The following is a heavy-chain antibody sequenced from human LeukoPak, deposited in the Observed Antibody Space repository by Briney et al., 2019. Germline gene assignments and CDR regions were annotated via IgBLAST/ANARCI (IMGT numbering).Heavy chain of an antibody. V-gene: IGHV4-59*01. CDR3: ARNRYNWNPNLAFDI. J-gene: IGHJ3*02. CDR1: GGSISSYY. CDR2: IYYSGST. Sequence: SETLSLTCTVSGGSISSYYWSWIRQPPGKGLEWIGYIYYSGSTNYNPSLKSRVTISVDTSKNQFSLKLSSVTVADTAVYYCARNRYNWNPNLAFDIWGQGTMVTVSS. D-gene: IGHD1-20*01.